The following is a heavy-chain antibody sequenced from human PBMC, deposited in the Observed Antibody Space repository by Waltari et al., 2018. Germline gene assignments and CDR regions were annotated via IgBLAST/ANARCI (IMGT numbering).Heavy chain of an antibody. D-gene: IGHD7-27*01. Sequence: QVQLQESGPGLVKPSQTLSLTCTVSGDSITSNIFYWTWVRQPAGKGLEWIGRFYSSEYINYNPSLKSRVTISRDTSKKQFFLKLTSVTAADTAFYYCAREVTKVELGRRLPHFFDSWGQGTLVTVSS. J-gene: IGHJ4*02. CDR2: FYSSEYI. CDR3: AREVTKVELGRRLPHFFDS. CDR1: GDSITSNIFY. V-gene: IGHV4-61*02.